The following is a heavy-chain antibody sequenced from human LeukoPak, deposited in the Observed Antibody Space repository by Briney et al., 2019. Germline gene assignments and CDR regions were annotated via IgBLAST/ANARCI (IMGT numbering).Heavy chain of an antibody. CDR2: INPSGGST. Sequence: ASVKVSCKASGYTFTDYYMHWVRQAPGQGLEWMGIINPSGGSTSYAQKFQGRVTMTRDMSTSTVYMELSSLRSEDTAVYYCARDQGVAVAGIKNWFDPWGQGTLVTVSS. D-gene: IGHD6-19*01. V-gene: IGHV1-46*01. CDR1: GYTFTDYY. J-gene: IGHJ5*02. CDR3: ARDQGVAVAGIKNWFDP.